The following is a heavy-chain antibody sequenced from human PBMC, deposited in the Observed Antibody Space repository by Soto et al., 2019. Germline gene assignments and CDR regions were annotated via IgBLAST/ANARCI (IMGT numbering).Heavy chain of an antibody. CDR1: GGSISSYY. CDR2: IYYSGST. J-gene: IGHJ4*02. V-gene: IGHV4-59*01. CDR3: ARLKYYYDSSGYSRAFDY. Sequence: PSETLSLTCTVSGGSISSYYWSWIRQPPGKGLEWIGYIYYSGSTNYNPSLKSRVTISVDTSKNQFSLKLGSVTAADTAVYYCARLKYYYDSSGYSRAFDYWGQGTLVTVSS. D-gene: IGHD3-22*01.